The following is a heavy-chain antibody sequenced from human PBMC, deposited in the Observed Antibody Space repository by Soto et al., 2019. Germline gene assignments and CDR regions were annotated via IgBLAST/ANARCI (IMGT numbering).Heavy chain of an antibody. CDR1: GGSISSSGYY. CDR3: AGQYYGMDV. CDR2: IYYSGST. V-gene: IGHV4-39*01. J-gene: IGHJ6*02. Sequence: QLQLQESGPGLVKPSETLSLTCTVSGGSISSSGYYWGWIRQPPGKGLEWIGSIYYSGSTHHNPSLKSRVTISVDTSTKQFSLKLSSVTAAEPAVYYWAGQYYGMDVWGQGTTVTVSS.